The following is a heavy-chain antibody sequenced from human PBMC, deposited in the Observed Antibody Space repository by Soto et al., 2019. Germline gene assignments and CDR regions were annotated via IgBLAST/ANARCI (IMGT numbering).Heavy chain of an antibody. CDR1: GFTFRSFT. V-gene: IGHV3-21*01. J-gene: IGHJ5*02. CDR2: ISSNSAYI. D-gene: IGHD6-13*01. CDR3: TRDASRDSSARGWFDP. Sequence: GSLILSCAASGFTFRSFTMNWVRQAPGKGLEWVSTISSNSAYIYYTDALRVRFTISRDNAKNSLHLQMNSLRAEDTAVSYCTRDASRDSSARGWFDPWGPGTLVTVSS.